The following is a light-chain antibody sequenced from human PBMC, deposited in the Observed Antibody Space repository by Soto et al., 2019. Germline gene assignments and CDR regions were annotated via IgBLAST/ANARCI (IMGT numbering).Light chain of an antibody. Sequence: SGLTQPDSVSGSPGRSITISCTGTSSDVGSYNLVSWYQHHPGKAPKLMIYEGSKRPSGVSNRFSGSKSGNTASLTISGLQAEDEADYYCCSYAGSSSFYVFGTGTKVTVL. V-gene: IGLV2-23*01. CDR2: EGS. J-gene: IGLJ1*01. CDR1: SSDVGSYNL. CDR3: CSYAGSSSFYV.